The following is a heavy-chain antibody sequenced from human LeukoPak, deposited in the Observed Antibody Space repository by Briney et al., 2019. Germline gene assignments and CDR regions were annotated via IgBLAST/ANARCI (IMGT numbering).Heavy chain of an antibody. CDR2: IYSGST. J-gene: IGHJ4*02. V-gene: IGHV4-59*01. D-gene: IGHD6-13*01. Sequence: PSETLSLTCTVSAGAITGYYWGWLRQPPGKGLEWIGHIYSGSTNYNPSLKSRVTISLDTSKNHVSLKLNSVTAADTAVYYCARGYSTSWTYYFDYWGQGALVTVSS. CDR3: ARGYSTSWTYYFDY. CDR1: AGAITGYY.